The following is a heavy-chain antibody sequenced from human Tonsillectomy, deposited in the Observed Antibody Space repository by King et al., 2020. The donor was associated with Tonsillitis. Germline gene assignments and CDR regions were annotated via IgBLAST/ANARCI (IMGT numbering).Heavy chain of an antibody. CDR3: AKDRITMIVVVTSAAFDI. V-gene: IGHV3-23*04. CDR2: ISVSGGST. D-gene: IGHD3-22*01. Sequence: VQLVESGGGLVQPGGSLRLSCAASGFTFSSYAMSWVRQAPGKGLDWVSPISVSGGSTYYADSLKGRLTISIENSKNTLYLQMNSLRAEDTAVYYCAKDRITMIVVVTSAAFDIWGQGTMVTVSS. CDR1: GFTFSSYA. J-gene: IGHJ3*02.